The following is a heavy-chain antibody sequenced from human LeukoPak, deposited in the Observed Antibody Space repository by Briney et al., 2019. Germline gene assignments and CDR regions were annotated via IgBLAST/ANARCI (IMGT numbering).Heavy chain of an antibody. V-gene: IGHV2-5*02. J-gene: IGHJ5*02. Sequence: SGPTLVNPTQTLTLTCTFSGFSLITSGVGVGWIRQTPGMAMEWPARSYWDDDKRYSSSLKSRLTITKDTSKSQVVLTMTSMDPVDTATYYCAHRRGSTWRLNSWFDPWGQGTRVTVSS. D-gene: IGHD6-13*01. CDR1: GFSLITSGVG. CDR3: AHRRGSTWRLNSWFDP. CDR2: SYWDDDK.